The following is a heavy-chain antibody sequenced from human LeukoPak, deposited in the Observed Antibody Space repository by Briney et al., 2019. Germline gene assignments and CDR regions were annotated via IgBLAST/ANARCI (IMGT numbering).Heavy chain of an antibody. Sequence: GGSLRLSCAASGFTFDDYAMHWVRQAPGKGLEWVSGISWNSGSIDYADSVKGRFTISRDNAKNSLCLQMNSLRAEDMALYYCAKDEFVASDFTGAFDIWGQGTMVTVPS. V-gene: IGHV3-9*03. J-gene: IGHJ3*02. CDR2: ISWNSGSI. CDR3: AKDEFVASDFTGAFDI. D-gene: IGHD2-8*02. CDR1: GFTFDDYA.